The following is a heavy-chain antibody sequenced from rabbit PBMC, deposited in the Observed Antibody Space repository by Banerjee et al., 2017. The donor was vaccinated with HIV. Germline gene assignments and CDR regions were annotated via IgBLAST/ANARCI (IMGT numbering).Heavy chain of an antibody. CDR3: ARGYDDYDARLDL. CDR1: GIDFTSYG. Sequence: QEQLVESGGGLVQPGGSLKLSCKASGIDFTSYGISWVRQAPGKGLEWIAYIYPDFGTTDYASWVNGRFTISLDNAQNTVFLQMTSLTAADTATYFCARGYDDYDARLDLWGPGTLVTVS. CDR2: IYPDFGTT. J-gene: IGHJ3*01. V-gene: IGHV1S47*01. D-gene: IGHD2-1*01.